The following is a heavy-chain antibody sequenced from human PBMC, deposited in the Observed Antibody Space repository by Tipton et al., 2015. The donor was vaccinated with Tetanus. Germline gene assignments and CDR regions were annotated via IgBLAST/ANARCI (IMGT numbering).Heavy chain of an antibody. V-gene: IGHV3-23*01. CDR3: AQDYGGTYNLGAY. D-gene: IGHD4-23*01. CDR1: GVSISSSSYY. Sequence: LSLTCTVSGVSISSSSYYWGWIRQPPGRGLEWVSGITGSGSSTYYADSVKGRLIISRDNYKNTLYLQMSSLGAEDTAVYYCAQDYGGTYNLGAYWGQGTLVTVSS. CDR2: ITGSGSST. J-gene: IGHJ4*02.